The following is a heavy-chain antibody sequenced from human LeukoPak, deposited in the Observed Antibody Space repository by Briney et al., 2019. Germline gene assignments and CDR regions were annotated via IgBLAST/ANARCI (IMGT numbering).Heavy chain of an antibody. D-gene: IGHD3-22*01. V-gene: IGHV1-8*01. CDR2: MNPNSGNT. J-gene: IGHJ4*02. CDR1: GYTFTSYD. CDR3: ARFDAKYYYDSSGYDY. Sequence: ASVKVSCKASGYTFTSYDINWVRQATGQGLEWMGWMNPNSGNTGYAQEFQGRVTMARNTSMSTAYMELSSLRSEDTAVYYCARFDAKYYYDSSGYDYWGQGTLVTVSS.